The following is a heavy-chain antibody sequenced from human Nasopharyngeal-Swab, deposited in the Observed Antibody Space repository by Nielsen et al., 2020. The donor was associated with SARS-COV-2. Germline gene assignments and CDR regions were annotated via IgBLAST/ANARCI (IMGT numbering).Heavy chain of an antibody. V-gene: IGHV3-7*01. Sequence: GGSLRLSCAASGFTFSSYWMSWVRQAPGKGLEWVANIKQDGSEKYYVDSVKGRFTISRDNAKNSLYLQMNSLRAEDTAVYYCARDNGNPPARSDYWGQGTLVTVSS. J-gene: IGHJ4*02. CDR2: IKQDGSEK. CDR1: GFTFSSYW. D-gene: IGHD6-6*01. CDR3: ARDNGNPPARSDY.